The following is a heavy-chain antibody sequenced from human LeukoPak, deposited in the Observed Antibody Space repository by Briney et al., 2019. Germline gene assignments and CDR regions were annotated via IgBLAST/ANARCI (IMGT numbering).Heavy chain of an antibody. J-gene: IGHJ4*02. CDR2: INHSGST. CDR1: GGSFSGYY. D-gene: IGHD6-19*01. CDR3: ARWVGWYFDY. V-gene: IGHV4-34*01. Sequence: SETLSLTCAVYGGSFSGYYWSWIRQPPGKGLEWIGEINHSGSTNYNPSLKSRVTISVDTSKNQFSLKLSSVTAADTAVYYCARWVGWYFDYWGQGTLVTVSS.